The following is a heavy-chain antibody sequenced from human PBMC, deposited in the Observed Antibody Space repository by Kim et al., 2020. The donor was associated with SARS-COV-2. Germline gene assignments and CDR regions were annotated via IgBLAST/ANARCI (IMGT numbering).Heavy chain of an antibody. D-gene: IGHD2-2*01. V-gene: IGHV3-48*04. J-gene: IGHJ6*02. CDR1: GFTFSSYS. CDR2: ISSSSSTI. CDR3: ASQEDRYCSSTSCYEYYYYGMDV. Sequence: GGFLRLSCAASGFTFSSYSMNWVRQAPGKGLEWVSYISSSSSTIYYADSVKGRFTISRDNAKNSLYLQMNSLRAEDTAVYYCASQEDRYCSSTSCYEYYYYGMDVWGQGTTVTVSS.